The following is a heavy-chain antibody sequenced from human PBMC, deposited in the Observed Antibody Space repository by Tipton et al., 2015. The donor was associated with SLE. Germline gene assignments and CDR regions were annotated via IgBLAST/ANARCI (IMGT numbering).Heavy chain of an antibody. CDR2: INTDGRTT. CDR3: ARDRGFPDSFNI. D-gene: IGHD3-10*01. V-gene: IGHV3-74*01. CDR1: GFTFSSYW. Sequence: SLRLSCAASGFTFSSYWMHWVRQAPGKGLVWVSRINTDGRTTTYADSVKGRFTISRDNAKNTLYLQMNSLRAEDAAVYYCARDRGFPDSFNIWGQGTMVTVSS. J-gene: IGHJ3*02.